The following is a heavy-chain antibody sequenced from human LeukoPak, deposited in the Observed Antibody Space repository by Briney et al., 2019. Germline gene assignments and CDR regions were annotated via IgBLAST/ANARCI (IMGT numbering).Heavy chain of an antibody. CDR1: GGSISSYY. CDR3: ARISSSNWYNERGAFDV. D-gene: IGHD6-13*01. J-gene: IGHJ3*01. CDR2: VYYTGST. Sequence: TSETLSLTCTVSGGSISSYYWSWIRQPPGKGLEWIGFVYYTGSTNYSPSLKSRVTISVDTSKNQFSLKLRSVTAADTAVYYCARISSSNWYNERGAFDVWGQGTMVTVSS. V-gene: IGHV4-59*01.